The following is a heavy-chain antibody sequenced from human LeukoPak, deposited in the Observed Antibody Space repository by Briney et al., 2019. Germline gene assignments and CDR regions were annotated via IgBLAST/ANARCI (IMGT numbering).Heavy chain of an antibody. CDR2: INPSGGST. CDR1: GYTFTSYY. J-gene: IGHJ4*02. Sequence: ASVKVSCKASGYTFTSYYMHWVRQAPGQGLEWMGIINPSGGSTSYAQKFQGRVTMTRDMSTSTVYMELSSLRSEDTAVYYCTRHTYYYDSSGFQPYDYWGQGTLVTVSS. D-gene: IGHD3-22*01. CDR3: TRHTYYYDSSGFQPYDY. V-gene: IGHV1-46*03.